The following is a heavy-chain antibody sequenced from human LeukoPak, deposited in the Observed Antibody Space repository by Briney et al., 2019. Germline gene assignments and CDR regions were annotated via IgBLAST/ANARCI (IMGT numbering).Heavy chain of an antibody. CDR3: ARPNYGGNLGVFFYGMDV. V-gene: IGHV3-15*01. CDR2: IKSKTDGGTT. J-gene: IGHJ6*02. D-gene: IGHD4-23*01. CDR1: GFTFSNAW. Sequence: GGSLRLSCAASGFTFSNAWMSWVRQAPGKGLEWVGRIKSKTDGGTTDYAAPVKGRFTISRDDSKNTLYLQMNSLRAEDTAVYYCARPNYGGNLGVFFYGMDVWGQGTTVTVSS.